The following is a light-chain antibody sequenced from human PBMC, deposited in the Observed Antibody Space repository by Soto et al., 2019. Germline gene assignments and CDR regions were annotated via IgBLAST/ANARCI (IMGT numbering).Light chain of an antibody. V-gene: IGKV3-20*01. CDR1: QSVGSNY. J-gene: IGKJ1*01. Sequence: EIVLTQSPGTLPLSPGERAALSCRASQSVGSNYLAWYQQKPGQAPRLLIYGASNRATGISDRFSGSGSGTDFTLTISRLEPEDFAVYYCHQYGSSPSTFGQGTKVEIK. CDR2: GAS. CDR3: HQYGSSPST.